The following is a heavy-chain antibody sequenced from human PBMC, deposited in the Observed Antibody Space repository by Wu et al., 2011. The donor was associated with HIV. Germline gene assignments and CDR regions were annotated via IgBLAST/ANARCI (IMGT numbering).Heavy chain of an antibody. CDR3: ARGYYYDSSGYAFDI. V-gene: IGHV1-69*15. CDR2: IIPVYGTS. J-gene: IGHJ3*02. Sequence: QVQLVQSGAEVKKPGSSVKVSCKTPGGTLNSYTITWVRQAPGQGLAWVGRIIPVYGTSDYAQKFQGRVTITADESTSTAYMELSSLTSEDTAIYYCARGYYYDSSGYAFDIWGQGTMVTVSS. CDR1: GGTLNSYT. D-gene: IGHD3-22*01.